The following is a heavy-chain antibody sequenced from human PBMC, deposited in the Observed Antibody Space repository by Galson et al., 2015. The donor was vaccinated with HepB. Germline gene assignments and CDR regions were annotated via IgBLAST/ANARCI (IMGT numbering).Heavy chain of an antibody. Sequence: SLRLSCAASGFTFSNFGMKWVRQAPGKGLEWLSYITGGSPTMYYADSVKGRFTISRDSAKSSLYLQMNSLSAEDTAVYYCARSYNYYYMDVWGEGTTVTVSS. J-gene: IGHJ6*03. D-gene: IGHD3-16*01. CDR3: ARSYNYYYMDV. CDR2: ITGGSPTM. V-gene: IGHV3-48*01. CDR1: GFTFSNFG.